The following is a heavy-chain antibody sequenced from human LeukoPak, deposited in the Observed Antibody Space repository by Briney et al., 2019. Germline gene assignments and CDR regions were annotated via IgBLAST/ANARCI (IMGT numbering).Heavy chain of an antibody. V-gene: IGHV1-2*02. Sequence: ASVKVSCKASGYTFTGYYMHWVRQAPGQGLEWMGWTNPNSGVTNYAQKFQGRITMIRDTSISTVYMELSRLRSDDTAVYYCARGATGYSSGWYGVDYWGQGTLVTVSS. CDR2: TNPNSGVT. D-gene: IGHD6-19*01. CDR3: ARGATGYSSGWYGVDY. J-gene: IGHJ4*02. CDR1: GYTFTGYY.